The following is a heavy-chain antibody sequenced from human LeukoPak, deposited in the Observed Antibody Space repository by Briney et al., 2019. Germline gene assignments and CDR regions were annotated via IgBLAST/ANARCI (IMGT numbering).Heavy chain of an antibody. CDR2: VKPNSGNT. D-gene: IGHD3-10*01. CDR1: GYTFTNYD. Sequence: EASVKVSCKASGYTFTNYDINWVRQATGQGLEWMGWVKPNSGNTGYAQKFQGRVTITRNTSISTAYMELSSLRSEDTAVYYCARDSSMLRGPLVIYYFDFWGQGTLVTVSS. CDR3: ARDSSMLRGPLVIYYFDF. J-gene: IGHJ4*02. V-gene: IGHV1-8*03.